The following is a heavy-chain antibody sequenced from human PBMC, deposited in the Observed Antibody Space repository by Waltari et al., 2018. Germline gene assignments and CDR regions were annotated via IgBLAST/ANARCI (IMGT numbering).Heavy chain of an antibody. J-gene: IGHJ3*02. V-gene: IGHV3-53*01. Sequence: EVQLVESGGGFIEPWGSLRLSCAASGFTVSSNYMSWVRQAPGKGLEWVSVSYSGGSIYYADFVKGRFTISRDNSKNTLYLKMNSVRAEDTDVYYCARGDYYESSGYTEDIWGQGTMVAVSS. CDR1: GFTVSSNY. D-gene: IGHD3-22*01. CDR3: ARGDYYESSGYTEDI. CDR2: SYSGGSI.